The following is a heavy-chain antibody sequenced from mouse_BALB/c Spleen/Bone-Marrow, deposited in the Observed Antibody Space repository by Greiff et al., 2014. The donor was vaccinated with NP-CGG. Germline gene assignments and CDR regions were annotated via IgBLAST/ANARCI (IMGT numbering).Heavy chain of an antibody. D-gene: IGHD2-2*01. V-gene: IGHV1-85*01. CDR2: IFPGDGSI. CDR1: GYTFTSLD. CDR3: ARSGYAFDY. Sequence: VHLVESGAELVKPGASVKLSCKASGYTFTSLDINWVRQRPEQGLGWIGWIFPGDGSIKYNEKFKGKATLTTDKSSSTAYMQLSRLTSEDSAVYFCARSGYAFDYWGQGTTLTVSS. J-gene: IGHJ2*01.